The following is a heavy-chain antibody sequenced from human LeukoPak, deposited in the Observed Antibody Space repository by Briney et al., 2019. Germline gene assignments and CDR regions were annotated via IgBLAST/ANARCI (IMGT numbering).Heavy chain of an antibody. D-gene: IGHD1-1*01. CDR3: VRDQGTWWFDP. CDR1: GASISTYY. Sequence: SETLSLTCTVSGASISTYYWSWIRQPPGKGLEWIGYIYHSGSTNYSPSLESRVTISIDTSKNQFSLKLSSVTAADTAVYYCVRDQGTWWFDPWGQGTLVTVSS. J-gene: IGHJ5*02. V-gene: IGHV4-59*01. CDR2: IYHSGST.